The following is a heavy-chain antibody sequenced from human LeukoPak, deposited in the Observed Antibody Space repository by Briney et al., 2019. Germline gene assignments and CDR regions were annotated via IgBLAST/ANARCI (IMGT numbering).Heavy chain of an antibody. CDR2: ISSSSSTI. D-gene: IGHD1-1*01. CDR3: ARDSPTTLRAFDY. J-gene: IGHJ4*02. Sequence: PGGSLRLSCAASGFTFSSYTMNWVRQAPGKGLEWVSYISSSSSTIYYADSVKGRFTISRDNAKNSLYLQMNSLRAEDTAVYYCARDSPTTLRAFDYWGQGTLVTVSS. CDR1: GFTFSSYT. V-gene: IGHV3-48*04.